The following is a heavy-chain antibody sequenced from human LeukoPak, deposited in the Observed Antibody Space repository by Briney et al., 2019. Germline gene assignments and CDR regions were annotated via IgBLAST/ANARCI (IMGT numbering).Heavy chain of an antibody. CDR1: GFTFGDYA. CDR3: ASHDSSGYYRKGGYFDY. V-gene: IGHV3-30*04. J-gene: IGHJ4*02. Sequence: GGSLRLSCTASGFTFGDYAMSWFRQAPGKGLEWVAVISYDGSNKYYADSVKGRFTISRDNSKNTLYLQMNSLRAEDTAVYYCASHDSSGYYRKGGYFDYWGQGTLVTVSS. D-gene: IGHD3-22*01. CDR2: ISYDGSNK.